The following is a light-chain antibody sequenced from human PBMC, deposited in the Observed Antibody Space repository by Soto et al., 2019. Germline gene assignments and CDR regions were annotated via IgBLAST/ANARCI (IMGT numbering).Light chain of an antibody. CDR3: AAWDDSLNGYV. J-gene: IGLJ1*01. CDR1: GSNIGAGYD. Sequence: QSVLTQPPSVSGAPGQRVTISCTGSGSNIGAGYDVHWYQQLPGTAPKLLIYANNNRPSGVPDRFSGSKSGTSASLAITGLQSEDEADYFCAAWDDSLNGYVFGTGTKVTVL. V-gene: IGLV1-40*01. CDR2: ANN.